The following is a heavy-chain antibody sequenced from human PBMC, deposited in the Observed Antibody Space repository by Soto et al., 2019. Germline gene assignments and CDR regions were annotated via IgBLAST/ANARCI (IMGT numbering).Heavy chain of an antibody. CDR2: SIPLFGTA. V-gene: IGHV1-69*12. Sequence: QVQLVQSGAEVKKPGSSVKVSCKASGGTFSSYAISWVRQAPGQGLEWMAGSIPLFGTADYAQKFQGRVTITADESTSTAYMELSSLRSEDTAVYYCASNYGDYRYYYGMDVWGQGTTVTVSS. CDR3: ASNYGDYRYYYGMDV. D-gene: IGHD4-17*01. J-gene: IGHJ6*02. CDR1: GGTFSSYA.